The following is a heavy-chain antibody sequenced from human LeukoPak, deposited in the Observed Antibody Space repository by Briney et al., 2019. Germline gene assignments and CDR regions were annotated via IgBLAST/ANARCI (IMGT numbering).Heavy chain of an antibody. CDR3: ARPRDGYNSWFDP. D-gene: IGHD5-24*01. V-gene: IGHV5-51*01. CDR2: IYPGDSDT. CDR1: GYSFTNYW. J-gene: IGHJ5*02. Sequence: GESLKISCKGSGYSFTNYWIGWVRQMPGKGLKWMGIIYPGDSDTRYSPSFQGQVTISADKSISTAYLQWSSLKASDTAMYYCARPRDGYNSWFDPWGQGTLVTVSS.